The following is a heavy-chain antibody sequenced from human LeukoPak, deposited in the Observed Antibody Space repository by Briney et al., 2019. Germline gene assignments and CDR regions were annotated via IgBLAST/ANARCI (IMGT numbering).Heavy chain of an antibody. J-gene: IGHJ6*03. CDR1: GYTFTSYY. Sequence: ASVKVSCKASGYTFTSYYMHWVRQAPGQGLEWMGIINPSGGSTSYAQKFQGRVTMTRDMSTSTVYMELSSLRSEDTAVYYCASGSSTSGPYYYYMDVWGKGTTVTVS. CDR2: INPSGGST. V-gene: IGHV1-46*01. D-gene: IGHD2-2*01. CDR3: ASGSSTSGPYYYYMDV.